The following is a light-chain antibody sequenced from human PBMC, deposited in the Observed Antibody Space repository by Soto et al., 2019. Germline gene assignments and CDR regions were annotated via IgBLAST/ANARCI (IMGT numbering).Light chain of an antibody. Sequence: QSALTQPASVSGSPGQSITISCTGTSSDVGGYNYVSWYQQHPGKAPKLMIYEVSGRPSGVSNRFSGSKSGNTASLTISGLQAEDEADYYCSSYTTSSTRVFGGGTQLTVL. CDR1: SSDVGGYNY. V-gene: IGLV2-14*01. CDR3: SSYTTSSTRV. CDR2: EVS. J-gene: IGLJ2*01.